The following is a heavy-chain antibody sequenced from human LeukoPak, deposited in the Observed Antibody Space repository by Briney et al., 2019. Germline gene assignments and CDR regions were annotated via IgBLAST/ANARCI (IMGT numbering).Heavy chain of an antibody. CDR2: MKQDGSEE. V-gene: IGHV3-7*01. J-gene: IGHJ4*02. D-gene: IGHD2-8*01. Sequence: GGSLRLSCAASGFTFSSYWMSWVRQAPGKGLEWVAHMKQDGSEEYYVDSVKGRFTISRDNAKNSLYLQMNSLRAEDTALYYCARGPPYGIRSDFLDYWGQGTLVTVSS. CDR1: GFTFSSYW. CDR3: ARGPPYGIRSDFLDY.